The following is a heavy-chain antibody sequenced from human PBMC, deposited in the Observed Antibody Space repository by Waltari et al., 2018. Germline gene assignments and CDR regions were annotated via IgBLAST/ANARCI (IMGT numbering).Heavy chain of an antibody. CDR2: TYYRSRWYN. Sequence: QVKLQQSGPGLVKPSRTLSLACSISGDSASTNSSYWNWIRQSPSRGLEWLGRTYYRSRWYNDYAVSVKSRITISPDTSKNQFSLQLHSVTPDDTAVYYCARGYVDYILWWDHWGQGTLVTVSS. V-gene: IGHV6-1*01. CDR3: ARGYVDYILWWDH. D-gene: IGHD4-17*01. CDR1: GDSASTNSSY. J-gene: IGHJ4*02.